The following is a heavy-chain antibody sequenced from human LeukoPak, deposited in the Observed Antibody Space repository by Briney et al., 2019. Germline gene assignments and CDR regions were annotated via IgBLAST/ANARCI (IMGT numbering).Heavy chain of an antibody. CDR1: DGSIRTYY. V-gene: IGHV4-59*03. D-gene: IGHD3/OR15-3a*01. Sequence: PSETLSLTCSVSDGSIRTYYWSWIRQSPGQGLEWIGNIYYRGDINYNPSLKSRVIISIDTSKNQFSLKVTSLTAADTAVYYCATHKDWAEADWGQGTLVIVSS. J-gene: IGHJ4*02. CDR3: ATHKDWAEAD. CDR2: IYYRGDI.